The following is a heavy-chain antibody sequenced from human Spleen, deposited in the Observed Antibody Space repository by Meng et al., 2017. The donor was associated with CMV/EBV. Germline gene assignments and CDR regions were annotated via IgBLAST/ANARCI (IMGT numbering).Heavy chain of an antibody. CDR1: GFTFDDYA. V-gene: IGHV3-20*03. Sequence: GGSLRLSFAASGFTFDDYAMTWVRQAPGQGLEWVATIIWSGDNTGYVDSVKGRFTISRDNAKNSLFLQMNSLRVEDTAFYYCTRDGVATGDYWGQGTLVTVSS. CDR2: IIWSGDNT. J-gene: IGHJ4*02. CDR3: TRDGVATGDY. D-gene: IGHD5-12*01.